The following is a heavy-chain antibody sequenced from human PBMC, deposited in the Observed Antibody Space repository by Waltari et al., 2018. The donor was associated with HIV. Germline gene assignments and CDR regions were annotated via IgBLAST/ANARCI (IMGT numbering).Heavy chain of an antibody. CDR1: AGSLSGDH. D-gene: IGHD2-21*02. CDR2: INHSGST. V-gene: IGHV4-34*01. CDR3: ARGVVVVVTAKRPSPPAYHTNWFDP. Sequence: QVQLQQWGAGLLKPSQALSLTCAVYAGSLSGDHWRWIRQHPGNGREWIGEINHSGSTNYNPSLKSRVTISVDTSKNQFSLKLSSVTAADTAVYYCARGVVVVVTAKRPSPPAYHTNWFDPWGQGTLVTVSS. J-gene: IGHJ5*02.